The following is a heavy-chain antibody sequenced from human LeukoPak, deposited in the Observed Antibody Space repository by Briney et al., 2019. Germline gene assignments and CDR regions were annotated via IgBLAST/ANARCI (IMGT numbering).Heavy chain of an antibody. CDR1: GFTFSSYA. Sequence: GRYLRLSCAASGFTFSSYAMHWVRQAPGKGLEWVAVISYDGSNKYYADSVKGRFTISRDNSKNTLYLQMNSLRAEDTAVYYCARDRLATMDVSLYWGQGTLVTVSS. V-gene: IGHV3-30-3*01. CDR2: ISYDGSNK. CDR3: ARDRLATMDVSLY. J-gene: IGHJ4*02. D-gene: IGHD5-12*01.